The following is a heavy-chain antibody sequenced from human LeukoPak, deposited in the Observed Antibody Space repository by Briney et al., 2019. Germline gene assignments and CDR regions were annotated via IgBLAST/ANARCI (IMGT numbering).Heavy chain of an antibody. D-gene: IGHD3-10*01. CDR1: GYTFTGYY. CDR3: ARFPPPRVWFGEPPPLDV. J-gene: IGHJ6*02. CDR2: MNPNSGNT. V-gene: IGHV1-8*02. Sequence: GASVKVSCKASGYTFTGYYMHWVRQAPGQGLEWMGWMNPNSGNTGYAQKFQGRVTMTRNTSISTAYMELSSLRSEDTAVYYCARFPPPRVWFGEPPPLDVWGQGTTVTVSS.